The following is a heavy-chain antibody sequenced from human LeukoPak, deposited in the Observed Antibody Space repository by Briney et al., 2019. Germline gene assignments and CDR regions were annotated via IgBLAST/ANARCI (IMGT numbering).Heavy chain of an antibody. CDR2: ISSSSSYI. Sequence: GGSLRLSCAASGFTFSSYSMNWVRQAPGKGLEWVSSISSSSSYIYYADSVKGRFTISRDNAKNSLYLQMNSLRAEDTAVYYCARVATSSGWYPMGYWGQGTLVTVSS. V-gene: IGHV3-21*04. CDR1: GFTFSSYS. D-gene: IGHD6-19*01. J-gene: IGHJ4*02. CDR3: ARVATSSGWYPMGY.